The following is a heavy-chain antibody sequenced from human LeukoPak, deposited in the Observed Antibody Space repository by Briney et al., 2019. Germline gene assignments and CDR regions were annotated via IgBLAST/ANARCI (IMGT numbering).Heavy chain of an antibody. CDR1: GYTFTSYT. CDR2: INAGNGNT. CDR3: ARARYYDSSGWELFDY. Sequence: GAPVKVSCKASGYTFTSYTMHWVRQAPGQRLEWMGWINAGNGNTKYSQKFQGRVTITRDTSASTAYMELSSLRSEDTAVYYCARARYYDSSGWELFDYWGQGTLVTVSS. D-gene: IGHD3-22*01. V-gene: IGHV1-3*01. J-gene: IGHJ4*02.